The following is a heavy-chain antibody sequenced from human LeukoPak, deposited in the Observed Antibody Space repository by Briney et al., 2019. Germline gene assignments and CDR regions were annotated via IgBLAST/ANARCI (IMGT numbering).Heavy chain of an antibody. CDR1: GYTFTDYY. CDR3: TRDKYSGYDRFSS. CDR2: VNPNTGGT. J-gene: IGHJ1*01. Sequence: ASVKVSFKASGYTFTDYYVHSLRQAPGQGLEWLGWVNPNTGGTNYAQRFQGRVTMTRDTSISTAYMELSRLRSDDTAIYYCTRDKYSGYDRFSSWGQGTLVTVSS. D-gene: IGHD5-12*01. V-gene: IGHV1-2*02.